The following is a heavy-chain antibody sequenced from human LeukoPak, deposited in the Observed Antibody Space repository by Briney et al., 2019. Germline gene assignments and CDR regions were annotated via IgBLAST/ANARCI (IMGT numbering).Heavy chain of an antibody. CDR2: ISGSGGST. Sequence: GGSLRLSCAASGFTFSSYAMSWVRQAPGKGLEWVSAISGSGGSTYYADSVKGRFTISRDNSKNTLYPQMNSLRAEDTAVYYCAKVKGGYCSSTSCYTAHSYYYYYGMDVWGQGTTVTVSS. J-gene: IGHJ6*02. D-gene: IGHD2-2*02. V-gene: IGHV3-23*01. CDR1: GFTFSSYA. CDR3: AKVKGGYCSSTSCYTAHSYYYYYGMDV.